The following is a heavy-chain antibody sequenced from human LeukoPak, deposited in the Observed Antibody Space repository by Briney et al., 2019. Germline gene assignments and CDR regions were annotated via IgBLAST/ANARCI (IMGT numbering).Heavy chain of an antibody. CDR1: GGSSSVYF. CDR2: ISGDGKT. V-gene: IGHV4-34*01. CDR3: ARRPYGLIRGIGGPTGHWFEA. Sequence: PSETLSLTCTVTGGSSSVYFCSWIRQSPGKGLEWIGEISGDGKTDYNPSLKSRVTMSLGTNNQFSLRLTSVTAADTAIYFCARRPYGLIRGIGGPTGHWFEAWGQGTLVSVSS. D-gene: IGHD3-16*01. J-gene: IGHJ5*02.